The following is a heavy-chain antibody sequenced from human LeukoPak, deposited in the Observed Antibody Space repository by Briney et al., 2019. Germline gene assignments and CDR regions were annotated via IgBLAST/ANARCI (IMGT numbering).Heavy chain of an antibody. Sequence: ASVKVSCKVSGYTLTELSTHWVRQAPGKGLEWMGGFDPEDGETIYAQKFQGRVTMTEDTSTDTAYMELSSLRSEDTAVYYCATAFGGVIAPPPYWGQGTLATVSS. J-gene: IGHJ4*02. V-gene: IGHV1-24*01. D-gene: IGHD3-16*02. CDR1: GYTLTELS. CDR2: FDPEDGET. CDR3: ATAFGGVIAPPPY.